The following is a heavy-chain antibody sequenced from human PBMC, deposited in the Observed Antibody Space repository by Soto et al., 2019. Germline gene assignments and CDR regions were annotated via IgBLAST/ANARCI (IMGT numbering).Heavy chain of an antibody. D-gene: IGHD3-16*01. CDR1: GYTFSGYY. J-gene: IGHJ6*02. CDR2: INPNSGGT. Sequence: ASVNLSCKASGYTFSGYYMHWVRQAPRQGLEWMGWINPNSGGTNYAQKFQGWVTMTRDTSISTAYMELSRLRSDDTAVYYCARAGVGVVDYYYYYGMDVWGQGTTVTVSS. V-gene: IGHV1-2*04. CDR3: ARAGVGVVDYYYYYGMDV.